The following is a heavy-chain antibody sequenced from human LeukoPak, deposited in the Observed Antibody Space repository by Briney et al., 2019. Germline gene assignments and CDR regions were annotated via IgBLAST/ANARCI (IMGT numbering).Heavy chain of an antibody. CDR1: GFTFSSYG. CDR2: IWYDGSNK. J-gene: IGHJ4*02. V-gene: IGHV3-33*01. CDR3: AREMSPHYYDSSGYYPFDY. Sequence: GRSLRLSCAASGFTFSSYGMHWVRQAPGKGLEWVAVIWYDGSNKYYADSVKGRFTISRDNSKNTLYLQMNSLRAEDTAVYYCAREMSPHYYDSSGYYPFDYWGQGTLVTVSS. D-gene: IGHD3-22*01.